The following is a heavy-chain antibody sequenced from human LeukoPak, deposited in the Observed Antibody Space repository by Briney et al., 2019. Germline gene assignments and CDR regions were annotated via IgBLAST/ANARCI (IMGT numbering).Heavy chain of an antibody. Sequence: PGGSLRLSCAASGFTLSSYWMHWVRQAPGKGLVWVSRINSDGRITNYADSVKGRFAISRDNAKSTLYLQMNSLRVEDTAAYYCVRDAVSFDIWGRGTLVTVSS. CDR1: GFTLSSYW. CDR2: INSDGRIT. J-gene: IGHJ3*02. CDR3: VRDAVSFDI. V-gene: IGHV3-74*01.